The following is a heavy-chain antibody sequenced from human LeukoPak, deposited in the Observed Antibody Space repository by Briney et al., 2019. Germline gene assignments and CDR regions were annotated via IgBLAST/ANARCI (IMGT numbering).Heavy chain of an antibody. CDR1: GYTFTGYY. Sequence: ASVKVSCKASGYTFTGYYMHWVRQAPGQGLEWMGWINPNSGGTNYAQKFQGRVTMTRDTSISTAYMELSRLRSDDTAVYYCARDYDSSGYYPHFDYWGQGTLVTVSS. CDR3: ARDYDSSGYYPHFDY. V-gene: IGHV1-2*02. J-gene: IGHJ4*02. CDR2: INPNSGGT. D-gene: IGHD3-22*01.